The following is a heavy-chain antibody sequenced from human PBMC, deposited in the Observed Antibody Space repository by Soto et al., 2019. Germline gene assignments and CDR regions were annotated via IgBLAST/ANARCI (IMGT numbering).Heavy chain of an antibody. CDR2: IWYDGSNT. CDR3: VRDLLGSGDHLDY. Sequence: GGSLRAPWAGSGVILSSFGMPWVRQAPGKGLEWVAHIWYDGSNTYYAGSVKGRFTISRDNSRNTLYLQMNSLRAEDTAVYHCVRDLLGSGDHLDYWGQGTPVTVSS. V-gene: IGHV3-33*01. CDR1: GVILSSFG. D-gene: IGHD2-21*02. J-gene: IGHJ4*02.